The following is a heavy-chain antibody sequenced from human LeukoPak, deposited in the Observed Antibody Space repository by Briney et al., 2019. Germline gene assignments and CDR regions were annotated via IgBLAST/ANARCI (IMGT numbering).Heavy chain of an antibody. CDR1: GGSFSGYY. V-gene: IGHV4-34*01. CDR2: INHSGST. D-gene: IGHD3-9*01. J-gene: IGHJ5*02. CDR3: ARGRGGLRYFDGRPQNWFDP. Sequence: SETLSLTCAVYGGSFSGYYWSWIRQPPGKGLEWIGEINHSGSTNYNPSLKSRVTISVDTSKNQFSLKLSSVTAADTAVYYCARGRGGLRYFDGRPQNWFDPWGQGTLVTVSS.